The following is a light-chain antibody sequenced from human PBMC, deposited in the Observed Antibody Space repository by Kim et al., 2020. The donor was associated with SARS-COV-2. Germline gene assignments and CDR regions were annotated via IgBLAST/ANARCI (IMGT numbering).Light chain of an antibody. J-gene: IGLJ3*02. CDR1: SLRSYY. Sequence: SVALGQTVTITCQGDSLRSYYASWYQQKPGQAPVLVIYGKNNRPSGIPDRFSGSSSGNTASLTITGAQAEDEADYYCNSRDSSGRVFGGGTKLTVL. CDR3: NSRDSSGRV. CDR2: GKN. V-gene: IGLV3-19*01.